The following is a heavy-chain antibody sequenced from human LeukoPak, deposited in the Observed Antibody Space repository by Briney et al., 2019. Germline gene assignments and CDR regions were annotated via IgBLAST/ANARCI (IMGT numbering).Heavy chain of an antibody. V-gene: IGHV4-39*07. Sequence: SETLSLTCTVSGSSISSSSYYWGWIRQPPGKGLEWIGSIYYSGSTYYNPSLKSRVTISVDTSKNQFSLKLSSVTAADTAVYYCARDTPTYGSGSPSTMDVWGKGTTVTVSS. J-gene: IGHJ6*04. D-gene: IGHD3-10*01. CDR2: IYYSGST. CDR3: ARDTPTYGSGSPSTMDV. CDR1: GSSISSSSYY.